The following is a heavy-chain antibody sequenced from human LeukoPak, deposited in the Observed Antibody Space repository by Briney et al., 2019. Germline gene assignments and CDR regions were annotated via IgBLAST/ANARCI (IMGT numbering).Heavy chain of an antibody. CDR2: ISNDGSNK. CDR1: GFTFSNYG. CDR3: ARVLAGFDY. V-gene: IGHV3-30*03. D-gene: IGHD2-15*01. J-gene: IGHJ4*02. Sequence: GRSLRLSCAASGFTFSNYGMHWVRQAPGKGLEWVALISNDGSNKYYADSVKGRFTISRDNAKNSLYLQMNSLRAEDTAVYYCARVLAGFDYWGQGTLVTVSS.